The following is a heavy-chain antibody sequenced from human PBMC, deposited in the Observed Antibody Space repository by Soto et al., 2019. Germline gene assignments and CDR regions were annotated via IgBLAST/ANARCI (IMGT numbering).Heavy chain of an antibody. CDR1: GYTSAGSW. Sequence: HGESLKISCQGSGYTSAGSWITWVRQKPGKGLEWMGRIDPSDSQTYYSPSFRGHVTISVTKSITTVFLQWSSLRASDTAMYYCARQMYDSDTGPNFQYYFDPWGQGTPVTVSS. D-gene: IGHD3-22*01. V-gene: IGHV5-10-1*01. J-gene: IGHJ4*02. CDR3: ARQMYDSDTGPNFQYYFDP. CDR2: IDPSDSQT.